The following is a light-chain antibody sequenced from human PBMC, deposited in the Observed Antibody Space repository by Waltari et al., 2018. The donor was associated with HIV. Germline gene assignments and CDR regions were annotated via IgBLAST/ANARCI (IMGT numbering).Light chain of an antibody. V-gene: IGLV2-8*01. CDR2: EVT. J-gene: IGLJ3*02. Sequence: QSALTQPPSASGSPGQSVTISCTGSSSDVGGYNYVSWYQQHPGKAPKLIIYEVTKRPSGFPDLFSGSKSGNTASLTVSGLQDEDEADYYCSSYPGSFPWVFGGGTKLTVL. CDR1: SSDVGGYNY. CDR3: SSYPGSFPWV.